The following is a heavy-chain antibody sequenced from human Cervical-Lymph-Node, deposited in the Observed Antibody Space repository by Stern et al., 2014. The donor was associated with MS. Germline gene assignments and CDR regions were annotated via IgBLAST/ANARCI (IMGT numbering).Heavy chain of an antibody. CDR3: AREPQHHDAFDL. J-gene: IGHJ3*01. Sequence: QVQLVQSGGGVVQPGRSLRLSCAASEFTFFSYDNMHWVRQAPGKGLEWVAFISSDGSEKFYAGSVKGRCTISRDNSRNTVWLQMNSLRAEDTAMYYCAREPQHHDAFDLWGQGAMVTVSS. D-gene: IGHD1-1*01. CDR2: ISSDGSEK. CDR1: EFTFFSYDN. V-gene: IGHV3-33*01.